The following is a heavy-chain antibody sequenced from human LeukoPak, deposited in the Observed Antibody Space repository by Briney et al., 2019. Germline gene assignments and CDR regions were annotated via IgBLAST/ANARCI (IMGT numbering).Heavy chain of an antibody. CDR3: ATGGVQLWSAFDY. CDR2: ISWNSGSI. V-gene: IGHV3-9*01. CDR1: GFTFDDYA. Sequence: GRSLRLSCAASGFTFDDYAMHWVRQAPGKGLEWVSGISWNSGSIGYADSVKGRFTISRDNAKNSLYLQMNSLRAEDTALYYCATGGVQLWSAFDYWGQGTLVTVSS. D-gene: IGHD5-18*01. J-gene: IGHJ4*02.